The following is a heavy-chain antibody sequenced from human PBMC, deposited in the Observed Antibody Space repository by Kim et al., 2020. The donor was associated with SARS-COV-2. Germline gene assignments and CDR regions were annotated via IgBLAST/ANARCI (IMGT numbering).Heavy chain of an antibody. Sequence: SETLSLTCTVSGGSISSSSYYWGWIRQPPGKGLEWIGSIYYSGSTYYNPSLKSRVTISVDTSKNQFSLKLSSVTAADTAVYYCARAAIVVADAFDIWGQGTMVTVSS. CDR3: ARAAIVVADAFDI. CDR2: IYYSGST. J-gene: IGHJ3*02. D-gene: IGHD2-15*01. V-gene: IGHV4-39*07. CDR1: GGSISSSSYY.